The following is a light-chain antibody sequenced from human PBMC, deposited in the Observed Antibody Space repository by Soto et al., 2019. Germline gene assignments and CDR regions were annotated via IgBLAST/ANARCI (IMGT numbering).Light chain of an antibody. J-gene: IGLJ2*01. V-gene: IGLV2-8*01. CDR3: SSYGGFNNVL. CDR1: RSDIGGYNY. CDR2: DVY. Sequence: QSVLTQPPSASGSLGQSVTISCTGTRSDIGGYNYVSWYLQYPGKAPKLMIYDVYKRPSGVPDRFSGSKSGNTASLTVSGLQTEDEADYYCSSYGGFNNVLFGGGTKLTVL.